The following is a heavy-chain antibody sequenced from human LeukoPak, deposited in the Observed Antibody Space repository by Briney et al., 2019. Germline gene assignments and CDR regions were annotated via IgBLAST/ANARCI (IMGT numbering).Heavy chain of an antibody. Sequence: GGSLRLSCAASGFTFSSYGMHWVRQAPGKGLEWVAVIWYDGSNKYYADSVKGRFTISRDNSKNTLYLQMNSLRAEDTALYYCARDGNIAVAGLYYYYGMDVWGQGTTVTVSS. D-gene: IGHD6-19*01. CDR2: IWYDGSNK. CDR1: GFTFSSYG. CDR3: ARDGNIAVAGLYYYYGMDV. J-gene: IGHJ6*02. V-gene: IGHV3-33*01.